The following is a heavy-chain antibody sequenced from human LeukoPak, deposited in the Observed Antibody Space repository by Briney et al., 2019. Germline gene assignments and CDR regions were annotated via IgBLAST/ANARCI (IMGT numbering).Heavy chain of an antibody. CDR3: ARGRSNCYGMDV. CDR2: IYYNGNT. J-gene: IGHJ6*02. CDR1: DGSINSYY. Sequence: SETLSLTCSVSDGSINSYYWNWIRRPPGKGLEWIGYIYYNGNTNYSPSLKSRVTMSVDTSKNLFSLKVSSVTAADTAVYYCARGRSNCYGMDVWGQGTTVTVSS. V-gene: IGHV4-59*01. D-gene: IGHD1-26*01.